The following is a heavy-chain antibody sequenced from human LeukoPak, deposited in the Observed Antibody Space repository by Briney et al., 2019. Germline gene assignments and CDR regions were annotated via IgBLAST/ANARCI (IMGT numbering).Heavy chain of an antibody. D-gene: IGHD2-2*01. CDR1: GFTFSSCT. Sequence: GGSLRLSCAASGFTFSSCTMNWVRQAPGKGLEWLSYISSSSSTIYYADSVKGRFTISRDNAKNSLYLQMNSLRAEDTAVYHCGVSAAPGMDVWGQGTTVTVSS. J-gene: IGHJ6*02. CDR2: ISSSSSTI. V-gene: IGHV3-48*04. CDR3: GVSAAPGMDV.